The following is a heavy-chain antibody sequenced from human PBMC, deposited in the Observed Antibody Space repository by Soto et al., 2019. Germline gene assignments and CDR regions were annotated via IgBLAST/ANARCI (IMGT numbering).Heavy chain of an antibody. CDR3: ARGAAAGTGYYYYYYMDV. J-gene: IGHJ6*03. D-gene: IGHD6-13*01. CDR1: GYTFISYD. CDR2: MIPNIGNA. V-gene: IGHV1-8*01. Sequence: ASVKVSCKASGYTFISYDINWVRQATGQGLEWMGWMIPNIGNAGYAQKFQGRVTITANESTSTAYMELSRLRSDDTAVYYCARGAAAGTGYYYYYYMDVWGKGTTVTVSS.